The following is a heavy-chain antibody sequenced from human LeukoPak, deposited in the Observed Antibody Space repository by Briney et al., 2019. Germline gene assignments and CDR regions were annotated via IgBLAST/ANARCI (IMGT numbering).Heavy chain of an antibody. V-gene: IGHV3-23*01. CDR2: ISGSAAGT. J-gene: IGHJ4*02. Sequence: PGGSLRLSCVGSGFISSSHAMSWVRQAPGKGLEWVSVISGSAAGTYYADSVKGRFTISKDNSKNTLYLEMHSLRAEDTAVYYCAKGNSNYYFDYWGQGTLVTVSS. CDR3: AKGNSNYYFDY. D-gene: IGHD5-18*01. CDR1: GFISSSHA.